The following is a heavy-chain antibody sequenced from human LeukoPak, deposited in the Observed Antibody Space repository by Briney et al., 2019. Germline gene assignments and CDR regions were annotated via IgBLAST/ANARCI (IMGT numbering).Heavy chain of an antibody. V-gene: IGHV3-30-3*01. Sequence: HPGGSLRLSCAASGFTFSSYAMHWVRQAPGKGLEWVAVISYDGSNKYYADSVKGRFTISRDNAKNTLYLQMNSLRAEDTAVYYCARVHYSSGWYLFDYWGQGTLVTVSS. CDR2: ISYDGSNK. J-gene: IGHJ4*02. D-gene: IGHD6-19*01. CDR1: GFTFSSYA. CDR3: ARVHYSSGWYLFDY.